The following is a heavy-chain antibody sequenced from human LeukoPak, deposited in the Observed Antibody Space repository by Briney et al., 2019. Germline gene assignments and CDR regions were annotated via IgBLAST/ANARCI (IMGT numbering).Heavy chain of an antibody. Sequence: LAGGSLRLSCAASGFTFSIYAMSWVRQAPGKGLQWVSSITSSGDGTYYADSVKGRFTISRDNSEKMLYLQMNSLRVEDTAVYFCAKDRPNYYGSNGHYYRRDGDYWGQGTLVTVSS. V-gene: IGHV3-23*01. D-gene: IGHD3-22*01. CDR1: GFTFSIYA. CDR2: ITSSGDGT. CDR3: AKDRPNYYGSNGHYYRRDGDY. J-gene: IGHJ4*02.